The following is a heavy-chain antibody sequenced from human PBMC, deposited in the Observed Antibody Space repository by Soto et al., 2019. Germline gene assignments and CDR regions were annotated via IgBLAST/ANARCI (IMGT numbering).Heavy chain of an antibody. CDR3: AGDEGAGSYPPYYYYGMDV. D-gene: IGHD3-10*01. Sequence: QVQLVESGGGLVKPGGSLRLSCAASGFTFSDYYMSWIRQAPGKGLEWVSYISSSGSTIYYADSVKGRFTISRDNAKNSMYLQMNSLRAEDTAVYYCAGDEGAGSYPPYYYYGMDVWGQGTTVTVSS. V-gene: IGHV3-11*01. CDR2: ISSSGSTI. J-gene: IGHJ6*02. CDR1: GFTFSDYY.